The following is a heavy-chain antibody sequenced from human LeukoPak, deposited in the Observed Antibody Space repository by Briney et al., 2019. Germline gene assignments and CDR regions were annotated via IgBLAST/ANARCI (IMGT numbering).Heavy chain of an antibody. J-gene: IGHJ4*01. V-gene: IGHV4-59*01. D-gene: IGHD5-18*01. CDR2: FNNNGST. CDR1: GGSLTNYY. CDR3: ARAAARGYSYGYFRH. Sequence: SQTLSLTCAVSGGSLTNYYWSWVRPPPGEGLEWSGNFNNNGSTNYSPYLNTRVTIQVDTSNDQFSLKPTSVPAADPALYYFARAAARGYSYGYFRHWGQGTLVTVPS.